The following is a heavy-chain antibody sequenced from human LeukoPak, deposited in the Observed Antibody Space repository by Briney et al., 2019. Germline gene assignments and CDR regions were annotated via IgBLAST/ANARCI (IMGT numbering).Heavy chain of an antibody. J-gene: IGHJ3*02. Sequence: PGGSLRLSCAASGFTFSSYWMSWVRQAPGKGLEWVANIKQDGSEKYYVDSVKGRFTISRDNAKNSLYPQMNSLRAEDTAVYYCARDPSVTVTNAFDIWGQGTMVTVSS. V-gene: IGHV3-7*01. D-gene: IGHD4-11*01. CDR2: IKQDGSEK. CDR3: ARDPSVTVTNAFDI. CDR1: GFTFSSYW.